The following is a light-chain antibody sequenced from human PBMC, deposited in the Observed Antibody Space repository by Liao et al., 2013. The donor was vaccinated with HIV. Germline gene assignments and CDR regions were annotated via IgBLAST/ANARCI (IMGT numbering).Light chain of an antibody. CDR3: QSADSSGTYYV. V-gene: IGLV3-25*03. CDR1: IGSKS. CDR2: KDS. J-gene: IGLJ1*01. Sequence: SYVLTQPPSVSVAPGKTARITCGGNNIGSKSVHWYQQKPGQAPVLVIYKDSERPSGIPERFSGSSSGTIVTLTISGVQAEDEADYYCQSADSSGTYYVFGTGTKVTVL.